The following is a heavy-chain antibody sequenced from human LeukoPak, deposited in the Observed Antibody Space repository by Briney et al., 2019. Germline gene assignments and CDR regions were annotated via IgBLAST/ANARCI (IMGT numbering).Heavy chain of an antibody. V-gene: IGHV1-18*01. CDR1: GYTFTSYG. CDR3: AREDGSGDYYYGMDV. J-gene: IGHJ6*02. CDR2: ISAYNGNT. D-gene: IGHD3-10*01. Sequence: ASVKVSCKASGYTFTSYGISWVRQAPGQGLEWMGWISAYNGNTNYAQKLQGRVTMTTDTSTSTAYMELRSLRSDDTAVYYCAREDGSGDYYYGMDVWGQGTTVTVSS.